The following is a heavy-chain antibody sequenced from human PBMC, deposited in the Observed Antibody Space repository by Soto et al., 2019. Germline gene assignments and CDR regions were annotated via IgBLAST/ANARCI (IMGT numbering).Heavy chain of an antibody. D-gene: IGHD1-26*01. V-gene: IGHV1-2*04. CDR3: ARGRVGNFDS. Sequence: ASVKVSCKASGYTFTGYYMHWVRQAPGQGLEWMGWINPNSGGTNYAQKFQGWVTMSVDTSTNQFFLNLTSVTAADTAVYFCARGRVGNFDSWGQGTLVT. CDR2: INPNSGGT. CDR1: GYTFTGYY. J-gene: IGHJ4*02.